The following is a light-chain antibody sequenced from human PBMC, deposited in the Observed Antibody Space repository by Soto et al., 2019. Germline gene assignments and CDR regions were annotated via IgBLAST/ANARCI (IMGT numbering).Light chain of an antibody. J-gene: IGKJ5*01. CDR2: AAS. Sequence: DIQMTQFPSSVSASVGDRVSITCRASEGISIWLAWYQQKPGKAPKLLIYAASSVQGGVPSRFSGSGSGTDFTLTISSLQPEDFATYYCQQTNTFPSTFGQGTRLDIK. CDR3: QQTNTFPST. CDR1: EGISIW. V-gene: IGKV1D-12*01.